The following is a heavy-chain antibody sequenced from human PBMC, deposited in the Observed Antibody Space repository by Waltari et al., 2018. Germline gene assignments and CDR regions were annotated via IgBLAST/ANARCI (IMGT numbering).Heavy chain of an antibody. Sequence: QVQLQESGPGLVKPSETLSLTCTVSGYSISSGYYWGWIRQPPGKGLEWIGSIYHSGSTYYNPSLKSRVTISVDTSKNQFSLKLSSVTAADTAVYYCARFTYAFDIWGQGTMVTVSS. V-gene: IGHV4-38-2*02. CDR3: ARFTYAFDI. J-gene: IGHJ3*02. CDR2: IYHSGST. D-gene: IGHD3-10*01. CDR1: GYSISSGYY.